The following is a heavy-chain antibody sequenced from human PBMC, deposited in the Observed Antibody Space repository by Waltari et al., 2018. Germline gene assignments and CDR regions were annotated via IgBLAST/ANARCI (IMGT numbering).Heavy chain of an antibody. Sequence: EVQLVESGGGLVKPGGSLRLSCAASGFTFSSYSMNWVRQAPGKGLEWVSSISSSSSYINYADSVKGRLTISRDNAKNSLYLQMNSLRAEDTAVYYCARDSIVLMVYAESINYYYYYGMDVWGQGTTVTVSS. CDR3: ARDSIVLMVYAESINYYYYYGMDV. D-gene: IGHD2-8*01. V-gene: IGHV3-21*01. J-gene: IGHJ6*02. CDR2: ISSSSSYI. CDR1: GFTFSSYS.